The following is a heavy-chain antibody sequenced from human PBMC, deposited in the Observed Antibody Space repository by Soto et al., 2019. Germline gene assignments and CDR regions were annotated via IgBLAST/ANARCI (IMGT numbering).Heavy chain of an antibody. J-gene: IGHJ3*02. CDR2: FDPEDGET. CDR3: ATENSDYYDSSGYYTAFDI. Sequence: ASVKVSCKVSGYTLTELSMRWVRQAPGKGLEWMGGFDPEDGETIYAQKFQGRVTMTEDTSTDTAYMELSSLRSEDTAVYYCATENSDYYDSSGYYTAFDIWGQGTMVTVSS. V-gene: IGHV1-24*01. D-gene: IGHD3-22*01. CDR1: GYTLTELS.